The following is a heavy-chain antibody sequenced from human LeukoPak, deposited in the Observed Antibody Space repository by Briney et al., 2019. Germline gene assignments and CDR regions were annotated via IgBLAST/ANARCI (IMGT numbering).Heavy chain of an antibody. D-gene: IGHD4-23*01. J-gene: IGHJ4*02. V-gene: IGHV5-51*01. CDR2: IYPGDADI. Sequence: GESLKISCKGSGYTFTTHWIDWVRQMPGKGLEWMGIIYPGDADIKYSPSSQGQVTISADKSVTTAYLQWSSLKASDTAMYYCARSDYGGNSFDYWGQGTLVTVSS. CDR3: ARSDYGGNSFDY. CDR1: GYTFTTHW.